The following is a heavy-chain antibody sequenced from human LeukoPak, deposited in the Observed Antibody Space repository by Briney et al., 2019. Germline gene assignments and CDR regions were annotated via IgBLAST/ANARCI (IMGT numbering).Heavy chain of an antibody. J-gene: IGHJ4*02. CDR1: GYSFTSYY. D-gene: IGHD6-13*01. V-gene: IGHV1-46*01. CDR2: IDPNDVGT. CDR3: AREGSWSSLGGYGH. Sequence: GSSVKVSCKASGYSFTSYYMHWVRQAPGQGLEWMGIIDPNDVGTRYAQRFQGRLSLTRDTSTTTVYMELSSLSSEDTAVYYCAREGSWSSLGGYGHWGQGTLVTVSS.